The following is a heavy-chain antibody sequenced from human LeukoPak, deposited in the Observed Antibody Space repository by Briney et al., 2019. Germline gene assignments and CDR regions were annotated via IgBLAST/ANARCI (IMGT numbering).Heavy chain of an antibody. CDR2: INSDGSST. Sequence: QPGGSLRLSCAASGFTFSSYWMHWVRQAPGKGLVWVSRINSDGSSTSYADSVKGRFTISRDNAKNTLYLQMNSLRAEDTAVYYCARDAYFVGARNEVYYYGMDVWGQGTTVTVSS. CDR3: ARDAYFVGARNEVYYYGMDV. CDR1: GFTFSSYW. D-gene: IGHD1-26*01. J-gene: IGHJ6*02. V-gene: IGHV3-74*01.